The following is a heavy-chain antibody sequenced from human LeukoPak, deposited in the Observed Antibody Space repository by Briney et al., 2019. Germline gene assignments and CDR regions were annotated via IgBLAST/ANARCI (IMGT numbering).Heavy chain of an antibody. CDR2: IIPIFGTA. D-gene: IGHD4-17*01. CDR1: GGTFSSYA. CDR3: AREGYGVYYYYYMDV. J-gene: IGHJ6*03. Sequence: ASVKVSCKASGGTFSSYAISWVRQAPGQGLEWMGRIIPIFGTANYAQKFQGRVTITTDESTSTAYMELSSLRSEDTAVYYCAREGYGVYYYYYMDVWGKGTTVTVSS. V-gene: IGHV1-69*05.